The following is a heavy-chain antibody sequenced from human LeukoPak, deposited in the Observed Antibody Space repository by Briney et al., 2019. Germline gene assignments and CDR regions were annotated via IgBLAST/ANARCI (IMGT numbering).Heavy chain of an antibody. CDR2: ISYDGSNK. CDR1: GFTFSSYS. V-gene: IGHV3-30-3*02. CDR3: AKSSNYYGSAPARPFDY. D-gene: IGHD3-10*01. Sequence: GGSLRLSCAASGFTFSSYSMNWVRRAPGKGLEWVAVISYDGSNKYYADSVKGRFTISRDNSKNTLYLQMNSLRAEDTAVYYCAKSSNYYGSAPARPFDYWGQGTLVTVPS. J-gene: IGHJ4*02.